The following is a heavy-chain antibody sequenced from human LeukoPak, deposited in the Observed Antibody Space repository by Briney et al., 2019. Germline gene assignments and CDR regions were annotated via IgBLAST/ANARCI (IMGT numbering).Heavy chain of an antibody. CDR1: GFTFSNYW. CDR3: AKDPERWLQLRLGFSD. CDR2: INSDGINT. Sequence: GGSLRLSCAASGFTFSNYWMHWVRQAPGKGLVWVSRINSDGINTGYAYSVKGRFTISRDNSKNTLYLQMNSLRAEDTAVYDCAKDPERWLQLRLGFSDWGQGTLVTVSS. J-gene: IGHJ4*02. V-gene: IGHV3-74*01. D-gene: IGHD5-24*01.